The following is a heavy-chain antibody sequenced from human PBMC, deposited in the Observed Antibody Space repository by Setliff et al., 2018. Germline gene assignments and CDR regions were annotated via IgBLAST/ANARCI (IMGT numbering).Heavy chain of an antibody. CDR3: TKDKSSTFWSGIVNYFDY. CDR2: IKQDGSGK. J-gene: IGHJ4*02. Sequence: GGSLRLSCAASGFTFSSYWMSWVRQAPGKGLEWVANIKQDGSGKYYVDSVKGRFTISRDNAKNSLYVQMNSLRAEDTAVYYCTKDKSSTFWSGIVNYFDYWGQGTLVTVSS. CDR1: GFTFSSYW. D-gene: IGHD3-3*01. V-gene: IGHV3-7*03.